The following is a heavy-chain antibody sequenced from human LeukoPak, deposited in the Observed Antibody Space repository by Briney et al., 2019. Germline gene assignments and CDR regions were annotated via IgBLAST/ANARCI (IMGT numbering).Heavy chain of an antibody. CDR3: ARPTAVTTISADAFDI. J-gene: IGHJ3*02. CDR2: ISSGGTYK. CDR1: GFTFSDYT. Sequence: GGSLRLSCAASGFTFSDYTMNWVRQAPGKGLEWVSSISSGGTYKYYADSVKGRFTISRDNAQNSLYLQMNSLRAEDSSVYYCARPTAVTTISADAFDIWGQGTMVTVSS. D-gene: IGHD4-17*01. V-gene: IGHV3-21*01.